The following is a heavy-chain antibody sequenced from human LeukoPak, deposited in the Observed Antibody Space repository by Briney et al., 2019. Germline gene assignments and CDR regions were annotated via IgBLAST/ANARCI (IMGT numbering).Heavy chain of an antibody. CDR3: ARAASHIVVVTARIIDAFDI. CDR2: IYYSGST. Sequence: SQTLPLTCTVSGGSISSYYWSWIRQPPGKGLEWIGYIYYSGSTNYNPSLKSRVTISVDTSKNQFSLKLSSVTAADTAVYYCARAASHIVVVTARIIDAFDIWGQGTMVTVSS. D-gene: IGHD2-21*02. CDR1: GGSISSYY. V-gene: IGHV4-59*01. J-gene: IGHJ3*02.